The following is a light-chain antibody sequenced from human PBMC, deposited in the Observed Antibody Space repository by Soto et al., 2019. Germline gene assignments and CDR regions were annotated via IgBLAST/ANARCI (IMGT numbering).Light chain of an antibody. CDR2: KTH. Sequence: QAVVTQPPSVSGTPGQRVTVSCSGSNSNIGDNTVTWYHQLPGAAPKLLIYKTHQRPSGVPDRFSGSKSVTSTSLAISGLQSEDEGDYYCATWDDSLNGPVFGGGTKLTVL. J-gene: IGLJ3*02. CDR1: NSNIGDNT. V-gene: IGLV1-44*01. CDR3: ATWDDSLNGPV.